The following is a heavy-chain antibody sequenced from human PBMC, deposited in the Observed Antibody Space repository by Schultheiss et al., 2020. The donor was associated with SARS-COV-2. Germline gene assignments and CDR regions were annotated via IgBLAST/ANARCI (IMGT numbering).Heavy chain of an antibody. V-gene: IGHV3-30*18. Sequence: GGSLRLSCAASGFTFSIYDIHWVRQAPGKGLEWVAVISYDGNSQYYADSVKGRFTISRDNSKNTLYLQMNSLRAEDTAVYYCAKSYNDFAGYYYGMDVWGQGTTVTVSS. J-gene: IGHJ6*02. D-gene: IGHD3-3*01. CDR1: GFTFSIYD. CDR3: AKSYNDFAGYYYGMDV. CDR2: ISYDGNSQ.